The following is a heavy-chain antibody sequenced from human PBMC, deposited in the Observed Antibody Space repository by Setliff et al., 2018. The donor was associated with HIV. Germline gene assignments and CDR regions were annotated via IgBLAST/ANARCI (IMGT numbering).Heavy chain of an antibody. CDR1: GDSISSGSYF. J-gene: IGHJ4*02. D-gene: IGHD1-1*01. Sequence: SETLSLTCSVSGDSISSGSYFWGWIRQTLGKGLERIGNIYYTGFAYYNPSLKSRVTISLDTSKTHFFLNLTSVTDADTAVYFCTREGRGDPAMATTRIDYWGQGKLVTVSS. V-gene: IGHV4-39*02. CDR3: TREGRGDPAMATTRIDY. CDR2: IYYTGFA.